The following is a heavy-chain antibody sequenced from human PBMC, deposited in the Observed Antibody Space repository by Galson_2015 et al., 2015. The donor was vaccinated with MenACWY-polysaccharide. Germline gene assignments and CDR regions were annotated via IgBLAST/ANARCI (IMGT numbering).Heavy chain of an antibody. V-gene: IGHV1-3*01. J-gene: IGHJ5*02. CDR2: INAGNGNT. Sequence: SVKVSCKASGYTFTSYAMHWVRQAPGQRLEWMGWINAGNGNTKYSQKFQGRVTITRDTSASTAYMELSSLRSEDTAVYYCARGSLVLEWLLSDNWFDPWGQGTLVTVSS. CDR1: GYTFTSYA. D-gene: IGHD3-3*01. CDR3: ARGSLVLEWLLSDNWFDP.